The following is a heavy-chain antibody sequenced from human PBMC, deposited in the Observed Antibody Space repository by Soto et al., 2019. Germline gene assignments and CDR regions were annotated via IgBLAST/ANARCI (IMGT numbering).Heavy chain of an antibody. CDR1: GFSLSSTGVG. V-gene: IGHV2-5*02. Sequence: GSAPTLVNATRTVTLDCTFSGFSLSSTGVGVGWIRQPPGKALEWLALIYWDYDKRYSPSLESRLTITKDISKNQVVLTMPNMDPVDTATYYCGHATIQYRSSTRCYAFRYWGLRPLVSVSS. D-gene: IGHD2-2*01. CDR2: IYWDYDK. J-gene: IGHJ4*02. CDR3: GHATIQYRSSTRCYAFRY.